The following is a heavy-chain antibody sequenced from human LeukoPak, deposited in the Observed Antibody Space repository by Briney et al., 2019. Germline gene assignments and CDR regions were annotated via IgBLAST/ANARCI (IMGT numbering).Heavy chain of an antibody. D-gene: IGHD6-13*01. CDR1: GFTFSSYS. V-gene: IGHV3-21*01. CDR3: ARDQGYSSTLFDY. Sequence: KSGGSLRLSCAASGFTFSSYSMNWVRQAPGKGLEWVSSISSSSSYIYYADSVKGRFTISRDNAKNSLYLQMNSLRAEDTAVYYCARDQGYSSTLFDYWGQGTLVTVSS. J-gene: IGHJ4*02. CDR2: ISSSSSYI.